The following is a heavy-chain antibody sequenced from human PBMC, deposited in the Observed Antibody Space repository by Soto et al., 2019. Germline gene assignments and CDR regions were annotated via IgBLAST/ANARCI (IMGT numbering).Heavy chain of an antibody. J-gene: IGHJ5*02. D-gene: IGHD6-6*01. CDR2: VDSSRST. V-gene: IGHV4-30-4*01. CDR1: GGSITSGDYY. Sequence: SETLPLTCTVSGGSITSGDYYWSRISKPPGKGLEWIGFVDSSRSTYYNPSLKSRVTLSVNTSNNHFSLKLSYATPADTAVYDWARYSRSWMLDWFDPWGQGTLVTVS. CDR3: ARYSRSWMLDWFDP.